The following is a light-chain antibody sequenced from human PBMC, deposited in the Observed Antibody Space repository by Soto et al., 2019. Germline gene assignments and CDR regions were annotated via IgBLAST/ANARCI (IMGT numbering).Light chain of an antibody. CDR3: ASYTTCSTYV. Sequence: SVLTQPASVSGSPGQSITISCTGTSSDVGGYNYVSWYQQHPGKAPKLMIYDVSNRPSGVSNRFSGSKSGNTASLTISGLQAEDEADYYCASYTTCSTYVFGTGTKVTVL. CDR2: DVS. CDR1: SSDVGGYNY. J-gene: IGLJ1*01. V-gene: IGLV2-14*01.